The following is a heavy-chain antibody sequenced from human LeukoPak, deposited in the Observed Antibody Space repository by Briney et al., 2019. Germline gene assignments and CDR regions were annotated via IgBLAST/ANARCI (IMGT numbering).Heavy chain of an antibody. D-gene: IGHD2-2*01. CDR1: GFTFISYW. CDR3: AREYCSSTSCYFDY. Sequence: GGSLRLSCAASGFTFISYWMHWVRHAPGKGLVWVSRIKSDGSSTIYADSVKGRFTISRDNAKNTLYLQMNSLRAEDTAVYYCAREYCSSTSCYFDYWGQGTLVTVSS. CDR2: IKSDGSST. V-gene: IGHV3-74*01. J-gene: IGHJ4*02.